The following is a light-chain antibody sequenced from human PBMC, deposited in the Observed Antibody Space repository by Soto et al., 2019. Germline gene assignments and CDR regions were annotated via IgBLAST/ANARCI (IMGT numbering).Light chain of an antibody. CDR1: QAVNTR. V-gene: IGKV3-11*01. J-gene: IGKJ1*01. CDR3: HQRQSWPRT. Sequence: EIVLTQSPATLSAFPGDRVTLSCRASQAVNTRLAWYQHKPGQAPRLLIYLTSNRAAGVPSRFSGWGSETDFTLTFSDVQPEDFAVYCCHQRQSWPRTFGQGTKVDIK. CDR2: LTS.